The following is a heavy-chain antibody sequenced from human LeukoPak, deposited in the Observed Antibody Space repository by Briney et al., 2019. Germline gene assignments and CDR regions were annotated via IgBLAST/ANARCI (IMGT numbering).Heavy chain of an antibody. J-gene: IGHJ2*01. Sequence: PSETLSLTCSVSGASISRYYWTWIRQPVGKGLEWFGRLYTNGTVNYNPSLRSRVTMSRDTSRNQFSLKLTSVTAADTAVYYCARLLGSSGYAGDWYFDLWGPGALVTVSS. CDR3: ARLLGSSGYAGDWYFDL. V-gene: IGHV4-4*07. D-gene: IGHD3-22*01. CDR2: LYTNGTV. CDR1: GASISRYY.